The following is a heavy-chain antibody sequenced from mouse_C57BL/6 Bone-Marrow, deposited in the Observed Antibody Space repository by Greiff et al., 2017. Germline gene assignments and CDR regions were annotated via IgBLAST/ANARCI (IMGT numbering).Heavy chain of an antibody. CDR1: GFTFSDYG. Sequence: EVMLVESGGGLVKPGGSLKLSCAASGFTFSDYGMHWVRQAPEKGLEWVAYISSGSSTIYYADTVKGRFTITRDNAKNTLFLQMTSLRSEDAAIYYCARGVATVEAWFAYWGQGTLVTVSA. D-gene: IGHD1-1*01. CDR3: ARGVATVEAWFAY. CDR2: ISSGSSTI. V-gene: IGHV5-17*01. J-gene: IGHJ3*01.